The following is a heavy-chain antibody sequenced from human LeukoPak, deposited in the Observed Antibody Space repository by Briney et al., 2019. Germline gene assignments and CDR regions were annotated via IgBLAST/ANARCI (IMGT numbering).Heavy chain of an antibody. J-gene: IGHJ4*02. Sequence: SETLSLTCTVSGGSISSYYWSWIRQPPGKGLEWIGYIYYSGSTNYNPSLKSRVTISVDTSKNQFSLKLSSVTAADTAVYYCARRSSWRDNFDYWGQGTLVTVSS. CDR2: IYYSGST. D-gene: IGHD1-1*01. V-gene: IGHV4-59*01. CDR1: GGSISSYY. CDR3: ARRSSWRDNFDY.